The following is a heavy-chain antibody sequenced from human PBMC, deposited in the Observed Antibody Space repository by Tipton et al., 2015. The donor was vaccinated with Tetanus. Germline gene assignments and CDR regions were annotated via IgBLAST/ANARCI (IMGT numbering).Heavy chain of an antibody. D-gene: IGHD6-6*01. Sequence: QSGPEVKKPGESLKISCKCSGYSFATYWIAWVRQMPGQGLEWMGIIYPADSDTRYSPSFQGHVTMSADKSTNTAYLQWSSLQASDTGIYYCARLHLRTFASSSGYWGQGTKVTVSS. CDR1: GYSFATYW. CDR2: IYPADSDT. CDR3: ARLHLRTFASSSGY. V-gene: IGHV5-51*01. J-gene: IGHJ4*02.